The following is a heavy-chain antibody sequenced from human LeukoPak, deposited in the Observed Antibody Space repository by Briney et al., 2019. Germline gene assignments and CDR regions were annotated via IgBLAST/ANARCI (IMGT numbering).Heavy chain of an antibody. CDR1: GYTFTSYG. D-gene: IGHD2-2*01. Sequence: GASVKVSCKASGYTFTSYGISWVRQAPGQGLEWMGWISSYNGDTYYTLKLQGRVTMTTDTSTSTAYMELRSLRSDDTAIYYCARDRCSSTRCSYGWFDPWGQGTLVTVSS. CDR2: ISSYNGDT. J-gene: IGHJ5*02. CDR3: ARDRCSSTRCSYGWFDP. V-gene: IGHV1-18*01.